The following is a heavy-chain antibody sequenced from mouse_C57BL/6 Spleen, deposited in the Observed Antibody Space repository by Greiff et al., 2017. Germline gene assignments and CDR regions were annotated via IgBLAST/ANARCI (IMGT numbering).Heavy chain of an antibody. CDR1: GYTFTSYW. CDR2: IDPSDSYT. Sequence: QVQLQQPGAELVKPGASVKLSCKASGYTFTSYWMQWVKQRPGQGLERIGEIDPSDSYTNYNQKFKGKATLTVDTSSSTAYMQLSSLTSEDSAVYYCARCHYSNSHFDYWGQGTTLTVSS. D-gene: IGHD2-5*01. J-gene: IGHJ2*01. CDR3: ARCHYSNSHFDY. V-gene: IGHV1-50*01.